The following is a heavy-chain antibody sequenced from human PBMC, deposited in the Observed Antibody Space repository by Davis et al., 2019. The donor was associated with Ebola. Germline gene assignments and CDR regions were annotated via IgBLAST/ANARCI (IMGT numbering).Heavy chain of an antibody. CDR3: AKQTHSSGWYARYYFDY. D-gene: IGHD6-19*01. CDR2: ISYDGSNK. J-gene: IGHJ4*02. Sequence: GGSLRLSCAASGFTFSSYGMHWVRQAPGKGLEWVAVISYDGSNKYYADSVKGRFTISRDNSKNTLYLQMNSLRAEDTAVYYCAKQTHSSGWYARYYFDYWGQGTLVTVSS. V-gene: IGHV3-30*18. CDR1: GFTFSSYG.